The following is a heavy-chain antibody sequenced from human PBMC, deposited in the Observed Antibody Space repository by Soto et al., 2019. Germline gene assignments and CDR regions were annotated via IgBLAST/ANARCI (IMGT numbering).Heavy chain of an antibody. J-gene: IGHJ5*02. CDR1: GASISSGDYY. CDR3: VRALGSRFMEWPRFDP. V-gene: IGHV4-30-4*01. CDR2: ISYRGTT. D-gene: IGHD3-3*01. Sequence: QVQLQESGPGLVKPSQTLSLTCTVSGASISSGDYYWSWIRQPPGKGRELIAHISYRGTTNYNPSLKSGVTMAVDTSKNQFSLKLNSVNAADTAVYYCVRALGSRFMEWPRFDPWGQGTLVTVSS.